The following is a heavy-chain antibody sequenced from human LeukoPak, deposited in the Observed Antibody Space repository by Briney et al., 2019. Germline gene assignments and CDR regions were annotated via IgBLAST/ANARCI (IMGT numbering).Heavy chain of an antibody. CDR3: ASGDSSGYYPHYYFDY. Sequence: PSETLSLTCSVSGDSISYFYWSWIRQAAGKGLEWIGRISSSGSTDYNASLKSRVTMSVDTSKNQLSLKVISVTAADTAVYYCASGDSSGYYPHYYFDYWGQGTLVTVSS. D-gene: IGHD3-22*01. CDR2: ISSSGST. CDR1: GDSISYFY. J-gene: IGHJ4*02. V-gene: IGHV4-4*07.